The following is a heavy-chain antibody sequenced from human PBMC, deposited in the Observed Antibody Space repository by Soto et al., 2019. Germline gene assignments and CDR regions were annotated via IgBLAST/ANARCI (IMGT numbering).Heavy chain of an antibody. V-gene: IGHV4-59*01. CDR2: IYYSGTT. CDR1: GGSISGYY. Sequence: SETLSLTCTVSGGSISGYYWSWIRQPPGKGLEWIGYIYYSGTTSYNPSLNSRVTMSVDTSKNQFSLKVNSVTAADTAVYYCARESYYGSGATVVAYWGQGTLVTVTS. CDR3: ARESYYGSGATVVAY. J-gene: IGHJ4*02. D-gene: IGHD3-10*01.